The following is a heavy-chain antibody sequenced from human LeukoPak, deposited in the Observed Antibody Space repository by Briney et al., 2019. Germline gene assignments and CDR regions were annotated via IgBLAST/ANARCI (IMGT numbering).Heavy chain of an antibody. CDR3: ARQGYYDSSGYDY. CDR1: GYTFTGYY. D-gene: IGHD3-22*01. V-gene: IGHV1-2*02. J-gene: IGHJ4*02. CDR2: INPNSGGT. Sequence: ASVKVSCKASGYTFTGYYMHWVRQAPGQGLEWMGWINPNSGGTNYAQKFQGRVTMTRDTSISTAYMELSRPRSDDMAVYYCARQGYYDSSGYDYWGQGTLVTVSS.